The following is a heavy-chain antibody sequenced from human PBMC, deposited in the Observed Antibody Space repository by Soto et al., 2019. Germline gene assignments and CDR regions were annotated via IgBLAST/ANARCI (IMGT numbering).Heavy chain of an antibody. D-gene: IGHD3-16*01. CDR1: EFTFSSYA. J-gene: IGHJ4*02. CDR3: AILYRGSGGVDFDC. CDR2: ISGSGGST. V-gene: IGHV3-23*01. Sequence: EVQLLESGGGLVQPGGSLRLSCAASEFTFSSYAMSWVRQAPGKGLEWVSAISGSGGSTYYADSVKGRFTISRDNSKNPLYLQMNSLSAEDTAVYYCAILYRGSGGVDFDCWGQGTLVTVSS.